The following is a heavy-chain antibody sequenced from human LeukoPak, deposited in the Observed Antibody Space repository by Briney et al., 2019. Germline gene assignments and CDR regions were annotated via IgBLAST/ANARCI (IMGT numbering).Heavy chain of an antibody. J-gene: IGHJ6*03. CDR2: IIPIFGTA. D-gene: IGHD3-3*01. V-gene: IGHV1-69*05. CDR1: GGTFSSYA. CDR3: ARSGPDFWSGPNYYYMDV. Sequence: SVKVSCKASGGTFSSYAISWVRQAPGQGLEWMGGIIPIFGTANYAQKFQGRVTITTDESTSTAYMVLSSLRSEDTAVYYCARSGPDFWSGPNYYYMDVWGKGTTVTVSS.